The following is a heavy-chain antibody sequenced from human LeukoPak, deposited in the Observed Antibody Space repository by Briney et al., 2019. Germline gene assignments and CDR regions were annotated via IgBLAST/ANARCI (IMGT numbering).Heavy chain of an antibody. CDR1: GFTFSSYA. CDR2: ISGSGGST. J-gene: IGHJ4*02. CDR3: AKDSNWGSDYYFDY. V-gene: IGHV3-23*01. Sequence: GGSLRLSCAASGFTFSSYAMRWVRQAPGKGLEWVSAISGSGGSTYYADSVKGRFTISRDNSKNTLYLQMNSLRAEDTAVYHCAKDSNWGSDYYFDYWGQGTLVTVPS. D-gene: IGHD7-27*01.